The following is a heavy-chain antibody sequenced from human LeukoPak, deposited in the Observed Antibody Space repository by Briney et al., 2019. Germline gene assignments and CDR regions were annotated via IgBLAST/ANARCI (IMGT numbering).Heavy chain of an antibody. D-gene: IGHD6-19*01. J-gene: IGHJ6*03. V-gene: IGHV3-21*01. Sequence: GGSLRLSCAASGFPFSDYYMNWVRQAPGKGLERVSSISSRSTNIFYADSVKGRFTISRDNAKNSLYLQMNSLGAEDTAVYYCARDAQWLVPEGYFYYMDVWGKGTTVTVSS. CDR2: ISSRSTNI. CDR3: ARDAQWLVPEGYFYYMDV. CDR1: GFPFSDYY.